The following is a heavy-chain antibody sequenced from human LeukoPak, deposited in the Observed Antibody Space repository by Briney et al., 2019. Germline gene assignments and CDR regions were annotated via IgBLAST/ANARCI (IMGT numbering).Heavy chain of an antibody. V-gene: IGHV3-21*01. D-gene: IGHD1-20*01. Sequence: GGSLRLSCAASGFTCSSYSMNWVRQTPGKGLEWVSSISSSSSYIYYADSVKGRFTISRDNAKNSLYLQMNSLRAEDTAVYYCARRSDNWNDPFDIWGQGTMVTVSS. J-gene: IGHJ3*02. CDR3: ARRSDNWNDPFDI. CDR2: ISSSSSYI. CDR1: GFTCSSYS.